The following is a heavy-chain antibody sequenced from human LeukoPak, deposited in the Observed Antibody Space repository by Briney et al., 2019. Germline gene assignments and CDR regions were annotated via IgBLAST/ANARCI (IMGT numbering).Heavy chain of an antibody. CDR2: IYFDGST. CDR1: GDSIGSSHYY. CDR3: ARRSHCTGSSCPSV. Sequence: TSETLSPTCTISGDSIGSSHYYWVWIRQRPGKGLEWVGSIYFDGSTYYNPALKSRVTIFSDTSKVQFSLKLSSVTATDTAVYYCARRSHCTGSSCPSVWGQGTTVTVSS. J-gene: IGHJ6*02. D-gene: IGHD2-15*01. V-gene: IGHV4-39*01.